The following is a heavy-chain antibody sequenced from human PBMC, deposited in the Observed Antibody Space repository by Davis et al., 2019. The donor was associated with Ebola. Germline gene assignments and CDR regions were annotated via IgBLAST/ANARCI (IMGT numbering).Heavy chain of an antibody. CDR3: ARDRPAAIRSVNWFDP. V-gene: IGHV1-2*02. CDR1: GYTFTSYY. D-gene: IGHD2-2*02. CDR2: INPNSGGT. J-gene: IGHJ5*02. Sequence: ASVKVSCKASGYTFTSYYMHWVRQAPGQGLEWMGWINPNSGGTNYAQKFQGRVTMTRDTSISTAYMELSRLRSDDTAVYYCARDRPAAIRSVNWFDPWGQGTLVTVSS.